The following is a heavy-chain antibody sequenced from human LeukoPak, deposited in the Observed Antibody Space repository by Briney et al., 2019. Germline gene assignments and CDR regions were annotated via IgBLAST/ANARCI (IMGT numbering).Heavy chain of an antibody. CDR3: TTRGPPILWFGELLYPEYDY. Sequence: GGSLRLSCAASGFTFSNAWMSWVRQAPGKGLEWVGRIKSKTDGGTTDYAAPVKGRFTISRDDSKNTLYLQMNSLKTEDTAVYYCTTRGPPILWFGELLYPEYDYWGQGTLVTVSS. CDR2: IKSKTDGGTT. CDR1: GFTFSNAW. J-gene: IGHJ4*02. D-gene: IGHD3-10*01. V-gene: IGHV3-15*01.